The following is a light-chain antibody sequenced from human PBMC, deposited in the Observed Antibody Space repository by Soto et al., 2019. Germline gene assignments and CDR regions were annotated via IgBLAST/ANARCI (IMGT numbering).Light chain of an antibody. CDR2: GAS. J-gene: IGKJ5*01. CDR3: QHYVERSPIT. V-gene: IGKV3-20*01. CDR1: RSVSIL. Sequence: EIVMTQSPATLSVSPGERSTLSCRSSRSVSILLAWYQQKPGQAPRLLISGASSRATGIPDRFSGSGSGTDFTLTISRLEPEDFALYYCQHYVERSPITFGQGTRLEIK.